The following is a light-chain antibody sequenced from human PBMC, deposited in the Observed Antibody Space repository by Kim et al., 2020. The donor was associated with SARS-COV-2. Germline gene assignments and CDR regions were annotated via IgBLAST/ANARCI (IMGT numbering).Light chain of an antibody. J-gene: IGLJ3*02. CDR3: QAWDSSTAPV. Sequence: SYELTQPPSVSVSPGQTASITCSGDKLGDKYACWYQQKPGQSPVLVINQDSKRPSGIPERFSGSNSGNTATLTISGTQSMDEADYYCQAWDSSTAPVFGGGTQLT. CDR1: KLGDKY. CDR2: QDS. V-gene: IGLV3-1*01.